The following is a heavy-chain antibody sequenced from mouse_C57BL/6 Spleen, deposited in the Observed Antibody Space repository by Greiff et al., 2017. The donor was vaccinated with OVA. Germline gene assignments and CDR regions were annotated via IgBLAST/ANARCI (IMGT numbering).Heavy chain of an antibody. CDR2: IYPGNSDT. V-gene: IGHV1-5*01. Sequence: EVKLQQPGTELVKPGASVKLSCKTSGYTFTSYWMHWVKQRPGQGLEWIGAIYPGNSDTSYNQKFKGKAKLTAVTSASTAYMELSSLTNEDSAVYYCTREGSYDGYYGAWFAYWGQGTLVTVSA. CDR1: GYTFTSYW. CDR3: TREGSYDGYYGAWFAY. D-gene: IGHD2-3*01. J-gene: IGHJ3*01.